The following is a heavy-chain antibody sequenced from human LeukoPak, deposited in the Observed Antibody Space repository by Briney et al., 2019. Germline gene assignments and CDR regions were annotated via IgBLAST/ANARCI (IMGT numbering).Heavy chain of an antibody. CDR3: ATHPPSKYCGGDCYLDDY. V-gene: IGHV3-30*03. D-gene: IGHD2-21*01. CDR1: GFTFSNYG. CDR2: ISYDGSNK. J-gene: IGHJ4*02. Sequence: GGSLRLSCAASGFTFSNYGMHWVRQAPGKGLEWVALISYDGSNKYYADSVKGRFTISRDSSKNTLYLQMNSLRPEDTAVYYRATHPPSKYCGGDCYLDDYWGQGTLVTVSS.